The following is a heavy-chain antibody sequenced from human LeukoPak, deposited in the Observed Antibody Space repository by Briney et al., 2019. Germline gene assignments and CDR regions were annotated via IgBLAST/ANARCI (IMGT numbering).Heavy chain of an antibody. CDR1: GYTFTSYG. J-gene: IGHJ5*02. D-gene: IGHD1-26*01. CDR3: ARADPRELQGSWFDP. Sequence: ASVKVSCKASGYTFTSYGISWVRQAPGQGLEWMGWISAYNGNTNYAQKLQGRVTMTTDTSTSTAYMELRSLRSDDTAVYYCARADPRELQGSWFDPWGQGTLVTVSS. V-gene: IGHV1-18*01. CDR2: ISAYNGNT.